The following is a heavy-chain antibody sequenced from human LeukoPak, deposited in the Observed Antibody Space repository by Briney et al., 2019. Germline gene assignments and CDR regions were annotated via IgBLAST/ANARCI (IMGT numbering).Heavy chain of an antibody. Sequence: SVEVSCKASGGTFSSYAISWVRQAPGQGLEWMGGIIPIFGTANYAQKFQGRVTITADESTSTAYMELSSLRSEDTAVYYCARAKDYDILTGYYESGYYYGMDVWGKGTTVTVSS. CDR2: IIPIFGTA. CDR1: GGTFSSYA. D-gene: IGHD3-9*01. J-gene: IGHJ6*04. V-gene: IGHV1-69*13. CDR3: ARAKDYDILTGYYESGYYYGMDV.